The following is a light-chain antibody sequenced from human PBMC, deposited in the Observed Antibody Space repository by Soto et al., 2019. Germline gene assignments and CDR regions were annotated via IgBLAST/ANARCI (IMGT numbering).Light chain of an antibody. J-gene: IGKJ5*01. CDR2: LGS. V-gene: IGKV2-28*01. CDR3: MQALQTPLT. CDR1: QSLLHSNGYSY. Sequence: EIVMTQSPISLSVTPGESASISCRSSQSLLHSNGYSYFDWYLQKPGQSPQLLIYLGSNRASGVPDRFSGSGSGTDFTLKISRVEAEDVGVYYCMQALQTPLTFGQGTRLEIK.